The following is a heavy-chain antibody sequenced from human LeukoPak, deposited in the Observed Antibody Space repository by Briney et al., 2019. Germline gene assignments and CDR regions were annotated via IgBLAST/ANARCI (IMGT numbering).Heavy chain of an antibody. Sequence: GGSLRLSCAASGFTFNDFGMHWVRQAPGKGLEWVAVISYDGSNKYYADSVKGRFTISRDNSKNTLYLQMNSLRAEDTAVYYCAKDLGVVVVTDAFDIWGQGTMVTVSS. CDR2: ISYDGSNK. CDR1: GFTFNDFG. V-gene: IGHV3-30*18. D-gene: IGHD2-21*02. CDR3: AKDLGVVVVTDAFDI. J-gene: IGHJ3*02.